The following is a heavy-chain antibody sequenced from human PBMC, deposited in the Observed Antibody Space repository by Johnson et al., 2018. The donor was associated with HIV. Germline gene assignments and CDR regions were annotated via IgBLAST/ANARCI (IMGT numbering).Heavy chain of an antibody. V-gene: IGHV3-66*02. D-gene: IGHD5-18*01. CDR1: GFTVSSNY. CDR2: IYSSGST. CDR3: ARDGGYSYGDAFDI. Sequence: VQLVESGGGLVQPGGSLRLSCAASGFTVSSNYMSWVRQAPGKGLEWVSVIYSSGSTYYTDSVKGRFTTSRDNSKNTMYLQMNSLRAEDTAVYYCARDGGYSYGDAFDIWGQGTMVTVSS. J-gene: IGHJ3*02.